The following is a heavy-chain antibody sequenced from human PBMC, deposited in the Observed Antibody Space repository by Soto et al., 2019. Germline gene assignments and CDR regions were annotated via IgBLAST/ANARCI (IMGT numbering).Heavy chain of an antibody. CDR2: IIPILGIA. Sequence: SVKVSCKAAGGTFSSYTISWVRQAPGQGLEWMGRIIPILGIANYAQNLQGRVTMTTDTSTSTAYMELRSLRSDDTAVYYCARGTGGGRTSIDYWGQGTLVTVSS. D-gene: IGHD2-2*01. J-gene: IGHJ4*02. CDR1: GGTFSSYT. V-gene: IGHV1-69*02. CDR3: ARGTGGGRTSIDY.